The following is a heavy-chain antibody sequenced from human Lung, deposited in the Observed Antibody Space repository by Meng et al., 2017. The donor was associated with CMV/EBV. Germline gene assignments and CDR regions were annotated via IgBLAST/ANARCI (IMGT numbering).Heavy chain of an antibody. V-gene: IGHV3-21*01. Sequence: GEXXKISCAASGFTFSSNSMNWVRQAPGKGLEWVSSISSGSSYIYDADAVRGRFTISRDNDKNSLYLQINSLRDEDTAVYYGARVLCMGFYYFDYWGQGTXVTVSS. CDR1: GFTFSSNS. J-gene: IGHJ4*02. D-gene: IGHD3-16*01. CDR3: ARVLCMGFYYFDY. CDR2: ISSGSSYI.